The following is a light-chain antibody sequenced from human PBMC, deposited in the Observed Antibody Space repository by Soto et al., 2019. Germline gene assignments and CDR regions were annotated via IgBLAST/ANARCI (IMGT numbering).Light chain of an antibody. Sequence: DIVMTQSPLSLPVTPGEPASISCRSGQSLLHTNGYTYLDWYLQKPGQSPQLLIYLGSTRASGVPDRFSGSGSGTDFTLKISRVEAEDVGVYYCMQALQTPWTFGQGTKLEMK. CDR2: LGS. J-gene: IGKJ2*02. V-gene: IGKV2-28*01. CDR3: MQALQTPWT. CDR1: QSLLHTNGYTY.